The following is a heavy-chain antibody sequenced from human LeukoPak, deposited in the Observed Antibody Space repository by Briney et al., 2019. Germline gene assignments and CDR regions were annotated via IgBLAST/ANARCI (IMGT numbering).Heavy chain of an antibody. CDR3: ARTYIDWLLSGFDF. V-gene: IGHV4-38-2*02. CDR2: IYHSGST. J-gene: IGHJ4*02. CDR1: GYSISSGYY. D-gene: IGHD3-9*01. Sequence: SETLSLTCTVSGYSISSGYYWGWLRQPPGKGLEWIGTIYHSGSTCYNPSLKSRLTMSSVTSENQFSLKLTSVTAADTAVYFCARTYIDWLLSGFDFWGQGSLVTVSS.